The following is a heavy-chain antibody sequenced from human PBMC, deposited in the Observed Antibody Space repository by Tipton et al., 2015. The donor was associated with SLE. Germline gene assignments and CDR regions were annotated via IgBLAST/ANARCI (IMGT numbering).Heavy chain of an antibody. J-gene: IGHJ6*02. D-gene: IGHD6-13*01. CDR1: GGSNSSYF. CDR2: IYYSGTT. V-gene: IGHV4-59*01. Sequence: PGLVKPSETLFLTCTVSGGSNSSYFWTWIRQPPGKGLEWIGYIYYSGTTNYNPSLKSRVTISEDTSKNQFSLKLSSVTAADTAVYYCARGIAAAVTEGYYYGMDVWGQGTTVTVSS. CDR3: ARGIAAAVTEGYYYGMDV.